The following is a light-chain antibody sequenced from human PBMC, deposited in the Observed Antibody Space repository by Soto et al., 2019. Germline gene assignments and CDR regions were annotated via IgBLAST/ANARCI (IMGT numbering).Light chain of an antibody. J-gene: IGKJ2*01. V-gene: IGKV1-5*03. CDR3: QQYNSYST. CDR1: QSISSY. CDR2: DAS. Sequence: DIQMTQSPSTLSASVGDRVTITCRASQSISSYLAWHQHKPGKAPKLLIYDASSLESGVPSRFSGSGSGTELTLTISSLQPDDFATYYCQQYNSYSTFGQGTKLEI.